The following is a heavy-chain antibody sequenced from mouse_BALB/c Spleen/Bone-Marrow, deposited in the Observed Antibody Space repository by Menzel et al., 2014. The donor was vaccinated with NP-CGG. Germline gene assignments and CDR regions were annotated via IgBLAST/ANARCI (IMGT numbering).Heavy chain of an antibody. J-gene: IGHJ3*01. CDR1: GFNIKDTY. V-gene: IGHV14-3*02. CDR2: IDPANGNT. CDR3: ASYYYGSSSFAY. Sequence: VQPQQSGAELVKPGASVKLSCTASGFNIKDTYMHWVKQRPEQGLEWIGRIDPANGNTKYDPKFQGKATITADTSSNTAYLQLSSLTSEDTAVYYCASYYYGSSSFAYWGQGTLATVSA. D-gene: IGHD1-1*01.